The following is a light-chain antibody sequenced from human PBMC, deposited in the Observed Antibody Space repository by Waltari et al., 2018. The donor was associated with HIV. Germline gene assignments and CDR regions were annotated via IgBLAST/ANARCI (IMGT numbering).Light chain of an antibody. CDR3: ALYMTGAKWV. J-gene: IGLJ3*02. CDR2: STS. CDR1: SDSVSINYY. Sequence: QTVVTQEPSFSVSPGGTVTLTCALNSDSVSINYYPGWFQQTPGQAPRTLMSSTSSRSSGVPDRFSGSILWNKAALTITGAQADDDSVYFCALYMTGAKWVFGGGTKLTVL. V-gene: IGLV8-61*01.